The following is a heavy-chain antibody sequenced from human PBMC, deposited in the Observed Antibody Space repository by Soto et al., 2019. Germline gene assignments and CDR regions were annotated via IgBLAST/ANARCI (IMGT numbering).Heavy chain of an antibody. CDR3: ARHEADGYSYGYYYYYGMDV. D-gene: IGHD5-18*01. V-gene: IGHV5-10-1*01. CDR2: IGPSDSYT. J-gene: IGHJ6*02. CDR1: GYSFTIYW. Sequence: PGESLKISCNGSGYSFTIYWINRVRQMPGKGLEWMGRIGPSDSYTNYSASFQGHVTISADKSISTAYLQWSSLKASDTAMYYCARHEADGYSYGYYYYYGMDVWGQGTTVTVSS.